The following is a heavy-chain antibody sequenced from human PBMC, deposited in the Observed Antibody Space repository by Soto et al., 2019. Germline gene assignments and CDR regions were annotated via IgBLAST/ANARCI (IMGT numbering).Heavy chain of an antibody. J-gene: IGHJ5*02. V-gene: IGHV1-69*13. Sequence: ASVKVSCKASGGTFSSYAISWVRQAPGQGLEWMGGIIPIFGTANYAQKFQGRVTITADESTSTAYMELSSLRSEDTAVYYGARGGLQRHWFDPWGQGTLVTVAS. CDR2: IIPIFGTA. CDR1: GGTFSSYA. D-gene: IGHD6-25*01. CDR3: ARGGLQRHWFDP.